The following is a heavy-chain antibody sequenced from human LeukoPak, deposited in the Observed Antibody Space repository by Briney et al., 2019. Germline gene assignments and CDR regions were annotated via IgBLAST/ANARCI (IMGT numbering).Heavy chain of an antibody. Sequence: GGSLRLSCAASGFTFSSYAMSWVRQAPGKGLEWVSAISGSGGSTYYADSVKGRFTISRDNSKNTLYLQMSSLRAEDTAVYYCAKDQRGTYSSGLTYFDYWGQGTLVTVSS. D-gene: IGHD6-19*01. CDR2: ISGSGGST. CDR1: GFTFSSYA. V-gene: IGHV3-23*01. J-gene: IGHJ4*02. CDR3: AKDQRGTYSSGLTYFDY.